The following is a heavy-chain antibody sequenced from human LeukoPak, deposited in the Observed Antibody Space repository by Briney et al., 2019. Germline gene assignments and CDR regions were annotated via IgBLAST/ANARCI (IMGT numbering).Heavy chain of an antibody. J-gene: IGHJ4*02. D-gene: IGHD2-8*01. CDR2: IKSKTDGGTT. CDR1: GFTFSNAW. CDR3: TTPLKETSYCTNGVCYPPRAGDDY. Sequence: GGSLRLSCAASGFTFSNAWMSWVRQAPGKGLEWVGRIKSKTDGGTTDYAAPVKGRFTISRDDSKNTLYLQMNSLKTEDTAVYYCTTPLKETSYCTNGVCYPPRAGDDYWGQGTLVTVSS. V-gene: IGHV3-15*01.